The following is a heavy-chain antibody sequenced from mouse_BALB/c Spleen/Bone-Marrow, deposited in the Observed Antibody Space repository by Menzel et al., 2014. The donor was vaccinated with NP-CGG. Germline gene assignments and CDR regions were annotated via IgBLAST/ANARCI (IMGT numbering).Heavy chain of an antibody. CDR2: ISNGGGST. J-gene: IGHJ4*01. D-gene: IGHD2-1*01. Sequence: EVKLVESGGGLVQPGGSLELSCAASGFTFSSYTMSWVRQTPEKRLEWVAYISNGGGSTYFPDTVKGRFTISRDNAKNTLYLQMSSLKSEDTAMYYCARQGVYYGKSYYAMDYWGQGTSVTVSS. CDR1: GFTFSSYT. V-gene: IGHV5-12-2*01. CDR3: ARQGVYYGKSYYAMDY.